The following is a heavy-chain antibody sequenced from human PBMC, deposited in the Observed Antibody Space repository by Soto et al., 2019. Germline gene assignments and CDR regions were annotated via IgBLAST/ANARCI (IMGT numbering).Heavy chain of an antibody. CDR3: ARGRDWNDEIFDY. CDR2: INPNSGGT. Sequence: QVQLVQSGAEVKKPGASVKVSCKASGYTFTGYYMHWVRQAPGQGLEWMGWINPNSGGTNYAQKFQGWVNKTRDTSISTAYMELSRLGSDDTAVYYCARGRDWNDEIFDYWGQGTLVTVSS. CDR1: GYTFTGYY. J-gene: IGHJ4*02. D-gene: IGHD1-1*01. V-gene: IGHV1-2*04.